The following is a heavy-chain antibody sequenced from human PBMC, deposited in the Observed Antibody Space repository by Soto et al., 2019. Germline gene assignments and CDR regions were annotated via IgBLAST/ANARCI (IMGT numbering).Heavy chain of an antibody. CDR2: ISAYNGNT. V-gene: IGHV1-18*01. J-gene: IGHJ5*02. CDR3: AREGGNMGAGWFDP. D-gene: IGHD1-26*01. Sequence: ASVKVSCKASGYTFTSYDIRWVRQAPGQGLEWMGWISAYNGNTNYAQKLQDRVTMTTDTSTSTAYMELRSLRSDDTAVYYCAREGGNMGAGWFDPWGKGTLVTVSS. CDR1: GYTFTSYD.